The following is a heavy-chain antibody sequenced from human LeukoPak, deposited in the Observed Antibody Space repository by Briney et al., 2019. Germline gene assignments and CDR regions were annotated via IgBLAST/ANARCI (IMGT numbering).Heavy chain of an antibody. V-gene: IGHV3-74*01. CDR3: ARVADYYDSSGYMKY. D-gene: IGHD3-22*01. CDR1: GNYW. J-gene: IGHJ4*02. CDR2: INSDGSWT. Sequence: GGSLRLSCVASGNYWMHWVRQAPGKGLVWVSHINSDGSWTSYADSVKGRFTISKDNAKNTVYLQMNSLRAEDTAVYYCARVADYYDSSGYMKYWGQGTLVAVSS.